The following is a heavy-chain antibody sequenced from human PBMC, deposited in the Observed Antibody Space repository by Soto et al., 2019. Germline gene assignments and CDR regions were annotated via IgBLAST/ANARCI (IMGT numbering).Heavy chain of an antibody. D-gene: IGHD6-19*01. J-gene: IGHJ5*02. Sequence: SETLSLTCTFSGSSIIGYYWTWIRQSPERGLEWIGYIHYSGSANYNPSLNSRLTMSVDRSKSQLSMKLASVTAADTAVYYCARGVGGSGLNWFDPWGQGNLVTSPQ. CDR3: ARGVGGSGLNWFDP. V-gene: IGHV4-59*12. CDR2: IHYSGSA. CDR1: GSSIIGYY.